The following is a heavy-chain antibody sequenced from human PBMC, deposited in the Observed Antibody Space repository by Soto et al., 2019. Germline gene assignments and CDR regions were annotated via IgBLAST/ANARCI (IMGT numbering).Heavy chain of an antibody. D-gene: IGHD3-22*01. V-gene: IGHV1-24*01. CDR3: ATSPYYYDSSGRDAFDI. J-gene: IGHJ3*02. CDR1: GYTLTELS. CDR2: FDPEDGET. Sequence: ASVKVSCKVSGYTLTELSMHWVRQAPGQGLGWMGGFDPEDGETIYAQKFQGRVTMTEDTSTDTAYMELSSLRSEDTAVYYCATSPYYYDSSGRDAFDIWGQGTMVTVSS.